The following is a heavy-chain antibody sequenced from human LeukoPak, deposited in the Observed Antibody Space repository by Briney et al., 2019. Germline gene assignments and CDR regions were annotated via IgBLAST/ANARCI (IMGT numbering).Heavy chain of an antibody. CDR1: GIIISSNY. J-gene: IGHJ4*02. D-gene: IGHD4-17*01. Sequence: PGGSLRLSCAASGIIISSNYMQWVRQAPGKGLVWVSRINPEGTSTTYADSVEGRFTISRDNAKNTVYLQMNSLRAEDTAVYYCATVTSGHWGQGILVTVSS. CDR2: INPEGTST. CDR3: ATVTSGH. V-gene: IGHV3-74*01.